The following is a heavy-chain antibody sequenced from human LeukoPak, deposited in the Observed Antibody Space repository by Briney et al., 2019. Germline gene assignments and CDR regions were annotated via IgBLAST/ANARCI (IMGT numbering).Heavy chain of an antibody. CDR3: AKDVDLNHQPMYYFDY. Sequence: GGSLRLSCAASGFTFSSYGMHWVRQAPGKGLELVAVIWYDGSNKYYADSVKGRFTISRDNSKNTLYLQMNSLRAEDTAVYYCAKDVDLNHQPMYYFDYWGQGTLVTVSS. D-gene: IGHD2-2*01. J-gene: IGHJ4*02. CDR1: GFTFSSYG. V-gene: IGHV3-33*06. CDR2: IWYDGSNK.